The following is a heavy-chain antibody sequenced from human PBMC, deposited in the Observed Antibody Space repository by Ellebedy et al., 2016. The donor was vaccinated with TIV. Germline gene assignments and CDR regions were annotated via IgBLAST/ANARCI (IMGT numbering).Heavy chain of an antibody. CDR3: ARDGVEDYFDY. CDR1: GFPISAYY. J-gene: IGHJ4*02. V-gene: IGHV4-59*01. CDR2: VYHTGST. Sequence: MPSETLSLTCSVPGFPISAYYWSWIRQPPGQGLEWIGYVYHTGSTHYNPSLRSRVTFAVDTPKNEFSLKFSSVTTADTAIYYCARDGVEDYFDYWGQGLLVTVSS. D-gene: IGHD3-10*01.